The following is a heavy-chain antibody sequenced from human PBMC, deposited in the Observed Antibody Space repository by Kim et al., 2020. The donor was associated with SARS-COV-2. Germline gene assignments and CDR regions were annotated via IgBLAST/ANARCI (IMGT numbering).Heavy chain of an antibody. CDR2: IIPIFGTA. CDR1: GGTFSSYA. V-gene: IGHV1-69*13. CDR3: ARGCPYCSSTSCYVGLTLCVGATVTTWLGDYYYYGMDV. J-gene: IGHJ6*02. D-gene: IGHD2-2*01. Sequence: SVKVSCKASGGTFSSYAISWVRQAPGQGLEWMGGIIPIFGTANYAQKFQGRVTITADESTSTAYMELSSLRSEDTAVYYCARGCPYCSSTSCYVGLTLCVGATVTTWLGDYYYYGMDVWGQGTTVTVSS.